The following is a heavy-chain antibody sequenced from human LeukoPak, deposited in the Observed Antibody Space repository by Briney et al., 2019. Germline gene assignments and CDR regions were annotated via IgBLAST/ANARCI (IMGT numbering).Heavy chain of an antibody. Sequence: PSETLSLTCSVYGGSFSGYYWSWIRQPPGKGLEWIGEINHSGSTNYNPSIKSRVTISVDPSKNQFSLKLSSVTAADTAVYYCARRLLVFLWPTRHYDSSGYYDSWGHRNLGTASS. CDR3: ARRLLVFLWPTRHYDSSGYYDS. J-gene: IGHJ5*01. CDR1: GGSFSGYY. V-gene: IGHV4-34*01. D-gene: IGHD3-22*01. CDR2: INHSGST.